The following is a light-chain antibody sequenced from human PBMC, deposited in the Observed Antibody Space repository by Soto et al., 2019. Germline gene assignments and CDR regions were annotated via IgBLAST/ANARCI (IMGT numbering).Light chain of an antibody. Sequence: QSALTQPPSASGSPGQSVAVSCTGTSSDIGGHDSVSWYQQHPGKAPKLMIYEVTKRPSGVPDRFSGSKSGSTASLTVSGLQAEDEADYYCSSYSSSSTLIFGGGTKVTVL. CDR2: EVT. CDR3: SSYSSSSTLI. V-gene: IGLV2-8*01. J-gene: IGLJ2*01. CDR1: SSDIGGHDS.